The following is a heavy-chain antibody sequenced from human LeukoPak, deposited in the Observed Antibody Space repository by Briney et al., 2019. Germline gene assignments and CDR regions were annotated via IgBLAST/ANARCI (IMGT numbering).Heavy chain of an antibody. J-gene: IGHJ4*02. Sequence: ASVKVSCKASGYTFTGYYIHWVRQAPGQGLEWMGCINPNNGGIHYAQKFQGRVTVTRDTSISTAYMELSSLRSDDTAVYFCARELRGGTFDYWARDPWSPSPQ. D-gene: IGHD2-15*01. V-gene: IGHV1-2*02. CDR3: ARELRGGTFDY. CDR1: GYTFTGYY. CDR2: INPNNGGI.